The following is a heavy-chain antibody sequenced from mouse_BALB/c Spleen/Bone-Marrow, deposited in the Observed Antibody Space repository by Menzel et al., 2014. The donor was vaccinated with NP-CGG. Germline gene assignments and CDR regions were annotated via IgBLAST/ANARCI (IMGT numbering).Heavy chain of an antibody. V-gene: IGHV1-87*01. CDR3: ARGGENGNYDAMDY. D-gene: IGHD2-1*01. CDR2: IYPGDGDT. CDR1: GYTFTSYW. Sequence: VQLVESGAELARPGASVKLSCKASGYTFTSYWMQWVKQRPGQGLEWIGAIYPGDGDTRYTQKFKGKAILTADKSSSTAYMQLSSLASEDSAVYYCARGGENGNYDAMDYWGQGTSVTVSS. J-gene: IGHJ4*01.